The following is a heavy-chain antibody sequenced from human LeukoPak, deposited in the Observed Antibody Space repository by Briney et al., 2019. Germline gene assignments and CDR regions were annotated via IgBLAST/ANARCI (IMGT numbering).Heavy chain of an antibody. V-gene: IGHV3-23*01. CDR2: IFGSGGSP. CDR3: GKTTTGYSSGRYPGWPVDY. J-gene: IGHJ4*02. CDR1: GFTFGSYA. D-gene: IGHD6-19*01. Sequence: GGSLRLSCAASGFTFGSYAMYWVRQAPGKGLEWVSGIFGSGGSPHYADSVKGRFTISRDNSKNTVYLQMNSLRVEDTAVYYCGKTTTGYSSGRYPGWPVDYWGQGTLVSVSS.